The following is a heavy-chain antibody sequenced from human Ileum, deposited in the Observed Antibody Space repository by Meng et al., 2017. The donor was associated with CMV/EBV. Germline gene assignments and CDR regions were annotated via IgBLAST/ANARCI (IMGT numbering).Heavy chain of an antibody. D-gene: IGHD3-10*01. Sequence: VQLHQSGPGLVKPSQTLSLTCAGDSVSISTESWNWIRQSPSRGLEWLGRTWYGSKWYYEYAVSVKSRITIIPDTSQNQISLQLNSVTPDDTAVYYCTYGWPLKYWGQGSLVTSPQ. V-gene: IGHV6-1*01. CDR2: TWYGSKWYY. CDR1: DSVSISTES. CDR3: TYGWPLKY. J-gene: IGHJ4*02.